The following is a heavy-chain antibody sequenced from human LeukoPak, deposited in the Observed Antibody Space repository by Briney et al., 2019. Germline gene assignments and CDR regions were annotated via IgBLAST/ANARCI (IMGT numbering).Heavy chain of an antibody. CDR2: IYTSGSA. Sequence: PSETLSLTCTVSGGSISSGSYYWSWIRQPAGKGLEWIGRIYTSGSANYNPSLKSRVTISVDTSKNQFSLKLSSVTAADTAVYYCARGKDFWSRWGQGTLVTVSS. CDR3: ARGKDFWSR. V-gene: IGHV4-61*02. D-gene: IGHD3-3*01. CDR1: GGSISSGSYY. J-gene: IGHJ4*02.